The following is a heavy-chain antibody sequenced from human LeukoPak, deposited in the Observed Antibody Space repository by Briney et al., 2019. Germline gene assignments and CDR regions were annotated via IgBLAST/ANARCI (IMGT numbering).Heavy chain of an antibody. V-gene: IGHV3-9*01. CDR1: GFTIHDHA. CDR3: AKSRIAARIFDY. J-gene: IGHJ4*02. CDR2: IDWNSGRI. Sequence: PGRSLRLSCVGSGFTIHDHAMHWVRQAPGKGLEWVSGIDWNSGRIGYADSVKGRFTISRDNAKNSLYLQMNSLRAEDTAVYYCAKSRIAARIFDYWGQGTLVTVSS. D-gene: IGHD6-6*01.